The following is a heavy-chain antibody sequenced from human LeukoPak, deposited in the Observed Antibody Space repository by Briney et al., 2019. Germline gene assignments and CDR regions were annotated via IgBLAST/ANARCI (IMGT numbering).Heavy chain of an antibody. V-gene: IGHV4-39*01. J-gene: IGHJ5*02. CDR1: GFTFSTYS. D-gene: IGHD5-18*01. Sequence: GSLRLSCAASGFTFSTYSMNWIRQPPGKGLEWIGTIYYSGSTYYNPSLKSRLTISVDTSKNQFSLKLSSVTAADTAVYHCASRGYDNWFDPWGQGTLVTVSS. CDR3: ASRGYDNWFDP. CDR2: IYYSGST.